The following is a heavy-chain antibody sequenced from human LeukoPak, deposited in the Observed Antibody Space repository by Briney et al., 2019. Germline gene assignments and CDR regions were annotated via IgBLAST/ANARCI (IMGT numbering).Heavy chain of an antibody. CDR2: IYYSGST. Sequence: SETLSLTCIVSGGSISSYYWSWIHQPAGQGLEWVEYIYYSGSTKYNPFLKRRVTISVDTSKNQFSPRLRSVTAADTAVYYCARGAASATGDWFDPWGQGTLVTVSS. D-gene: IGHD6-13*01. CDR1: GGSISSYY. V-gene: IGHV4-59*01. J-gene: IGHJ5*02. CDR3: ARGAASATGDWFDP.